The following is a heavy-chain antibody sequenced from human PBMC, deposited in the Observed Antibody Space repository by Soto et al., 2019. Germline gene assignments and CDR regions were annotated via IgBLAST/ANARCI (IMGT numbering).Heavy chain of an antibody. CDR3: AREGYYGSGSYISPFDI. D-gene: IGHD3-10*01. Sequence: APGKVPCKASGYTFTSYGISWVRQAPGQGLEWMGWISAYNGNTNYAQKLQGRDTMTTDTSTSTAYLELRSLRSDDTAVYYCAREGYYGSGSYISPFDIWGQGTMVTVSS. CDR2: ISAYNGNT. V-gene: IGHV1-18*01. J-gene: IGHJ3*02. CDR1: GYTFTSYG.